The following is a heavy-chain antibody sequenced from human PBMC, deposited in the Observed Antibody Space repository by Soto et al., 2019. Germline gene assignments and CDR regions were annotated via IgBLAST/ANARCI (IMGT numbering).Heavy chain of an antibody. CDR3: AKGHSGGYRIYYYYYMDV. D-gene: IGHD3-16*02. CDR2: ISGSGGST. J-gene: IGHJ6*03. CDR1: GFTFSSYA. Sequence: EVQLLESGGGLVQPGGSLRLSCAASGFTFSSYAMSWVRQAPGKGLEWVSAISGSGGSTYYADSVKGRFTISRDNSKNTLYLQMNSLRAEDTAVYYCAKGHSGGYRIYYYYYMDVWGKGTTVTVSS. V-gene: IGHV3-23*01.